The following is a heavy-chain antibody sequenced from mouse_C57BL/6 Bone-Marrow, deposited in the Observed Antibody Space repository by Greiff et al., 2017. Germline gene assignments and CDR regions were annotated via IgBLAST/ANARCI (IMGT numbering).Heavy chain of an antibody. CDR1: GFNIKDDY. CDR2: IDPENGDT. D-gene: IGHD4-1*01. Sequence: VQLQHSGAELVRPGASVKLSCTASGFNIKDDYMHWVKQRPEQGLEWIGWIDPENGDTEYASKFQGKATITADTSSNTAYLQLSSLTSEDTAVYYCTTSNWDDYWGQCTTLTVSS. J-gene: IGHJ2*01. CDR3: TTSNWDDY. V-gene: IGHV14-4*01.